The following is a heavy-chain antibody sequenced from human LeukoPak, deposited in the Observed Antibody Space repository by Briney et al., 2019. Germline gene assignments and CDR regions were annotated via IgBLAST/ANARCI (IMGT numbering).Heavy chain of an antibody. J-gene: IGHJ4*02. V-gene: IGHV3-23*01. CDR3: TKDILRWSFES. D-gene: IGHD4-23*01. Sequence: GGSLRLSCVASGFTFSKSAMGWVRQAPGKGLEWVSGIGSDTNTHYADSVKGRFTISRDNSQNTLYLQMSSLRAEDTAVYYCTKDILRWSFESWGQGILVTVSP. CDR2: IGSDTNT. CDR1: GFTFSKSA.